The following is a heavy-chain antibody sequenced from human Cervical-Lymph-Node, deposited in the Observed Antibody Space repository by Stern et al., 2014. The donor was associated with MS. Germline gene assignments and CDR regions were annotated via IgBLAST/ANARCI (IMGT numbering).Heavy chain of an antibody. D-gene: IGHD6-13*01. CDR2: LSPLFGTT. CDR1: GGTFSSIE. J-gene: IGHJ4*02. CDR3: VRDQGGIAAS. Sequence: QMQLVQSGAEVKQPGSSMKGSCKASGGTFSSIEISWVRQAPGQGLEWLGGLSPLFGTTNYAQQVQGIVTIVADESTNPVNMERSRLRSEDTAVYYCVRDQGGIAASWGQGTLVTVSS. V-gene: IGHV1-69*01.